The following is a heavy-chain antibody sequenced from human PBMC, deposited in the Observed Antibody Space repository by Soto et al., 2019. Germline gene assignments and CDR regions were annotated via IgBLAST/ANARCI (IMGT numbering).Heavy chain of an antibody. CDR2: IYYSGST. V-gene: IGHV4-30-4*01. CDR3: AREWVRGVIKVFDY. CDR1: GGSISSGDYY. J-gene: IGHJ4*02. D-gene: IGHD3-10*01. Sequence: SETLSLTCTVSGGSISSGDYYWSWIRQPPGKGLEWIGYIYYSGSTYYNPSLKSRVTISVDTSKNQFSLKLSSVTAADTAVYYCAREWVRGVIKVFDYWGQGTLVTVSS.